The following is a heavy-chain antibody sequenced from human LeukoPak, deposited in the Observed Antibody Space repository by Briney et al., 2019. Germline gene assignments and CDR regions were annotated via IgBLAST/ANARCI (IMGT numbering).Heavy chain of an antibody. V-gene: IGHV4-59*01. CDR1: GGSISSYY. J-gene: IGHJ6*02. D-gene: IGHD3-3*01. CDR2: IYDSGST. Sequence: SETLSLTCTVSGGSISSYYWSWIRQPPGKGLEWIGYIYDSGSTKYNPYLKSRVTISVDTSKNQFSLKLSSVTAADTAVYYCARDNLPPYDFWSGYYTGNYYYYGMDVWGQGTTVTVSS. CDR3: ARDNLPPYDFWSGYYTGNYYYYGMDV.